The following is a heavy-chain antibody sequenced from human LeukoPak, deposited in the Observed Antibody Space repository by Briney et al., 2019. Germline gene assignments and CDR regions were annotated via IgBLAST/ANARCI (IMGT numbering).Heavy chain of an antibody. CDR1: GFTVSSNY. CDR2: IYSGGTT. CDR3: ARQQWLPNYYYYGMDV. D-gene: IGHD6-19*01. Sequence: GGSLRLSCAASGFTVSSNYMSWVRQAPGKGLEWVSVIYSGGTTYYADSVKGRFTISRDNAKNSLYLQMNSLRAEDTAVYYCARQQWLPNYYYYGMDVWGQGTTVTVSS. V-gene: IGHV3-66*04. J-gene: IGHJ6*02.